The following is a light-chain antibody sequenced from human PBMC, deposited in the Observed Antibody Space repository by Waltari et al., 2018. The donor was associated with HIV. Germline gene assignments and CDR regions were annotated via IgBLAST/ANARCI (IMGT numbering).Light chain of an antibody. V-gene: IGKV1-9*01. Sequence: DIQLTQSPSFLSASVGDRVTITCRASQGISSYLAWYQQKPGKVPKLLIYGASTLQSGVPSRCSCSGSGTEFTLTINSLQPEDFATYYCQQVNSYPVTFGQGTKLEIK. CDR2: GAS. J-gene: IGKJ2*01. CDR3: QQVNSYPVT. CDR1: QGISSY.